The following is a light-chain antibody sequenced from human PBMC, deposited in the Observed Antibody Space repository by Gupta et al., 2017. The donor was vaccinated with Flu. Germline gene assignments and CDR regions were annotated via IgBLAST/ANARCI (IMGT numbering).Light chain of an antibody. CDR2: DVS. CDR3: TSYTSSSPHVL. V-gene: IGLV2-14*03. J-gene: IGLJ2*01. CDR1: TSDIGAFTY. Sequence: QSALTQPASVSGSPGQSITLSCTGSTSDIGAFTYVSWYQQHPGKGPKLIIYDVSYRPSGVSFRFSGSKSGNTASLTISGLQAEDDADYFCTSYTSSSPHVLFGGGTKLTVL.